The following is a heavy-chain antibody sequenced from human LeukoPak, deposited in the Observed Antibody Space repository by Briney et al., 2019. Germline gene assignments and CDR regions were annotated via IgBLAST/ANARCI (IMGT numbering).Heavy chain of an antibody. Sequence: PSETLTLICTVSGGSISRYYWSWIRQPPGKGLEWIGYINYSGSANYNPSLKSRVTISVDTSKNQFSLKLSSVTAADSAVYYCARERIAVAGGYYFDYWGQGTLVTVSS. D-gene: IGHD6-19*01. J-gene: IGHJ4*02. CDR1: GGSISRYY. CDR3: ARERIAVAGGYYFDY. CDR2: INYSGSA. V-gene: IGHV4-59*01.